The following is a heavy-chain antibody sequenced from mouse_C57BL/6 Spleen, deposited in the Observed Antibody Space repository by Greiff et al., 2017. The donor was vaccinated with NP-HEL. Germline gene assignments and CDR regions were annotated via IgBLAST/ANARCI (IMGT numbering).Heavy chain of an antibody. V-gene: IGHV5-4*03. Sequence: EVTLMESGGGLVKPGGSLKLSCAASGFTFSSYAMSWVRQTPEKRLEWVATISDGGSYTYYPDNVKGRFTISRDNAKNNLYLQMSHLKSEDTAMYYCASYDYDDAMDYWGQGTSVTVSS. CDR3: ASYDYDDAMDY. D-gene: IGHD2-4*01. CDR1: GFTFSSYA. J-gene: IGHJ4*01. CDR2: ISDGGSYT.